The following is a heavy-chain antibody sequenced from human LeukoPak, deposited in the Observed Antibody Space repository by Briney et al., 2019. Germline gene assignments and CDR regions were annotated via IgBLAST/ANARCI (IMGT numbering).Heavy chain of an antibody. V-gene: IGHV3-23*01. CDR2: INGGGSGT. J-gene: IGHJ4*02. CDR3: AKVISGADCFFDY. D-gene: IGHD2-21*01. Sequence: PGGSLRLSCAASGFTFSDYYMSWIRQAPGKGLEWVSAINGGGSGTFYADSVKGRFTISRDNSKNALYLQMNSLRAEDTAVYYCAKVISGADCFFDYWGQGTLVTVSS. CDR1: GFTFSDYY.